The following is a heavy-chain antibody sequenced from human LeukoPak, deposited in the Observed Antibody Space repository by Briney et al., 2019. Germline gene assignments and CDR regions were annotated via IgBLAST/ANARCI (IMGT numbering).Heavy chain of an antibody. CDR2: INPNSGGT. Sequence: ASVKVSCKASGYTFTGYYMHWVRQAPGQGLEWMGWINPNSGGTNYAQKFQGRVTMTRDTSISTAYMELSRLRSDDTAVYYCARDRNVAAVAGFVYSGEGNLVTVSS. J-gene: IGHJ4*02. D-gene: IGHD6-19*01. V-gene: IGHV1-2*02. CDR1: GYTFTGYY. CDR3: ARDRNVAAVAGFVY.